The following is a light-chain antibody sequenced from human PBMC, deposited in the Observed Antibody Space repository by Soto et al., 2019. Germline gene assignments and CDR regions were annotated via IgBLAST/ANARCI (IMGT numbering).Light chain of an antibody. CDR2: DAS. Sequence: EIVLTQSPATLSLSPGERATLSCRASQSVSSYLAWYQQKPGQAPRLLIYDASNRATGIPARFSGSGSGTDFTLTISSLEPEDFAVYDCQQRSHWHPGLTFGGGTKVEIK. CDR1: QSVSSY. CDR3: QQRSHWHPGLT. J-gene: IGKJ4*01. V-gene: IGKV3-11*01.